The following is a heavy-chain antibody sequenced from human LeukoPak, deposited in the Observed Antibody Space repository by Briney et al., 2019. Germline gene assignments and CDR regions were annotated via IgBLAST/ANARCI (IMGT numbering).Heavy chain of an antibody. J-gene: IGHJ4*02. D-gene: IGHD6-13*01. Sequence: GGSLRLSCAASGFTFSNYGMHWVRQAPGKGLEWVTFIRYDGTNKYYADSVKGRFTISRDNSKNTLYLQMNSLRAEDTAVYYCAKDMTIAAADYYFDYWGQGTLVTVSS. CDR1: GFTFSNYG. CDR2: IRYDGTNK. CDR3: AKDMTIAAADYYFDY. V-gene: IGHV3-30*02.